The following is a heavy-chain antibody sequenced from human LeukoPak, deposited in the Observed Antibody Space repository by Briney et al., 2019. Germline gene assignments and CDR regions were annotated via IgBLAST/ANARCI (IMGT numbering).Heavy chain of an antibody. V-gene: IGHV5-51*01. CDR1: GYSFNSYW. CDR3: ARSGYSYGIYLFDY. D-gene: IGHD5-18*01. Sequence: GESLKISCKGSGYSFNSYWIGWVRPMPGKGLKWMGIIYPGDSDTRYSPSFQGQVTISADKSISTAYLQWSSLKASDTAMYYCARSGYSYGIYLFDYWGQGTLVTVSS. J-gene: IGHJ4*02. CDR2: IYPGDSDT.